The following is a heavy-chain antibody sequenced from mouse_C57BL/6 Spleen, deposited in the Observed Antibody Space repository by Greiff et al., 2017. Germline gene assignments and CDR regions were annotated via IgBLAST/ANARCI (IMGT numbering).Heavy chain of an antibody. CDR3: ARHERGSGFDY. V-gene: IGHV5-6*02. D-gene: IGHD1-3*01. CDR2: ISSGGSYT. Sequence: EVKLVESGGDLVKPGGSLKLSCAASGFTFSSYGMSWVRQTPDTRLEWVATISSGGSYTYYPDSVKGRFIISRDNAKNTRYLQMSSLKSEDTAMYYCARHERGSGFDYWGQGTTLTVSS. CDR1: GFTFSSYG. J-gene: IGHJ2*01.